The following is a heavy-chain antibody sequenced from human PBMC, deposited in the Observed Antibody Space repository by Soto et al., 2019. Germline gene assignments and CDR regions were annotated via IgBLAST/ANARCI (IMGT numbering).Heavy chain of an antibody. Sequence: QVQLVQSGAVVKKPGASVKVSCTASGYTFTSYYMHWVRQAPSQGLEWMGIINPSGGSTSYAQKFQGRVTMTRDTSTSTVYMELSSLRSEDTAVYYCARAWGIAAAIDYWGQGTLVTVSS. CDR3: ARAWGIAAAIDY. CDR1: GYTFTSYY. V-gene: IGHV1-46*03. J-gene: IGHJ4*02. CDR2: INPSGGST. D-gene: IGHD6-13*01.